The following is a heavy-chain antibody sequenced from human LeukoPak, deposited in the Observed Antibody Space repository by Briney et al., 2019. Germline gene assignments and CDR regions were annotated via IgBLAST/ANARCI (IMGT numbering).Heavy chain of an antibody. V-gene: IGHV4-34*01. D-gene: IGHD1-14*01. CDR1: GGSFSAYY. J-gene: IGHJ6*03. CDR3: ARAPGYMDV. Sequence: SETLSLTCAVYGGSFSAYYWSWIRQPPGKGLEWIGEINDSGSTNYNPSLKSRVTISVDTSKNQFSLKLNSVTAADTSVYYCARAPGYMDVWGKGTTVTVSS. CDR2: INDSGST.